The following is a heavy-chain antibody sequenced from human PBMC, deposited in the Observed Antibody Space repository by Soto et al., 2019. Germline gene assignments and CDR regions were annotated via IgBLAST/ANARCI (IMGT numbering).Heavy chain of an antibody. J-gene: IGHJ4*02. Sequence: QITLKESGPTLVKPTQTLTLTCTFSWFSLSTSGVGVGWIRQPPGKALEWLALIYWDDDKRYSPSLKSRLTITKDTSKNQVVLTMTNMDPVDTATYYCAHSLIPNWGSRVAFDYWGQGTLVTVSS. CDR1: WFSLSTSGVG. CDR2: IYWDDDK. V-gene: IGHV2-5*02. CDR3: AHSLIPNWGSRVAFDY. D-gene: IGHD7-27*01.